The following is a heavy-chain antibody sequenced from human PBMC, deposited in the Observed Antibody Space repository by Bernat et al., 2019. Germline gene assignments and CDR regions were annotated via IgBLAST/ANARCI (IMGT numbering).Heavy chain of an antibody. CDR2: IYWDDDK. Sequence: QITLKESGPTLVKPTQTLTLTCTFSGFSLSTSGVGVGWIRQPPGKALEWLALIYWDDDKRYSPSLKSRLTITKDTSKNQVVLTMTNMDPVDTATYYCAGGNYCSGCSCPRVLFDYLVQGTLVTVSS. J-gene: IGHJ4*02. CDR3: AGGNYCSGCSCPRVLFDY. D-gene: IGHD2-15*01. CDR1: GFSLSTSGVG. V-gene: IGHV2-5*02.